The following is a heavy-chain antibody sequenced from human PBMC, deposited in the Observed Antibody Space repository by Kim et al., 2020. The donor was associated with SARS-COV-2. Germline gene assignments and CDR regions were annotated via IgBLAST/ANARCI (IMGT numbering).Heavy chain of an antibody. Sequence: SETLSLTCTVSGGSISSSSYYWGWIRQPPGKGLEWIGSIYYSGSTYYNPSLKSRVTISVDTSKNQFSLKLSSVTAADTAVYYCARAFYDILTGYDAFDIWGQGTMVTVSS. CDR2: IYYSGST. D-gene: IGHD3-9*01. CDR1: GGSISSSSYY. V-gene: IGHV4-39*01. J-gene: IGHJ3*02. CDR3: ARAFYDILTGYDAFDI.